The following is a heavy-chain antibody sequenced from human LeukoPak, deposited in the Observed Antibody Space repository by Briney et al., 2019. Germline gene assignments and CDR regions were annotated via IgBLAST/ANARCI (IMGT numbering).Heavy chain of an antibody. D-gene: IGHD2-8*01. CDR2: MNPNSGNT. V-gene: IGHV1-8*01. J-gene: IGHJ4*02. Sequence: APVKVSCKASGYTFTSYDINWVRQATGQGLEWMGWMNPNSGNTGYAQKFQGRVTMTRNTSISTAYMELSSLRSEDTAVYYCARGLGCTNGVCYNYWGQGTLVTVSS. CDR3: ARGLGCTNGVCYNY. CDR1: GYTFTSYD.